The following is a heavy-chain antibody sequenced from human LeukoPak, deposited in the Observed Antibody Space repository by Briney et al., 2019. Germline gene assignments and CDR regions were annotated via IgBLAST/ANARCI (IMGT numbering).Heavy chain of an antibody. V-gene: IGHV3-33*01. CDR2: MWYDGGNK. CDR1: GFTLNNYG. Sequence: PGRSLRLSRAASGFTLNNYGLHWVRQAPSKGLEEGAIMWYDGGNKQYADSVKGRFTISRDKSKNTLYLQMNSLRAEDTAFYYCARGTGAYFYRMDGWGQGTTVTVSS. J-gene: IGHJ6*02. CDR3: ARGTGAYFYRMDG. D-gene: IGHD7-27*01.